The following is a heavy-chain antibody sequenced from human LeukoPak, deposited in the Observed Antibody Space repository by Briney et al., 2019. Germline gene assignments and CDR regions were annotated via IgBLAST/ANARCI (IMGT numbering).Heavy chain of an antibody. V-gene: IGHV3-49*04. CDR3: TRDRHRYNWFDP. CDR1: GFSFGDSA. Sequence: GGSLRLSCTTSGFSFGDSAMQWVRQAPGKGLEWVGFIRNKVHGGTTEYAASVKGRFTISRDDSKSISYLQMNSLQSDDTAVYYCTRDRHRYNWFDPWGQGTLVAVSS. J-gene: IGHJ5*02. CDR2: IRNKVHGGTT.